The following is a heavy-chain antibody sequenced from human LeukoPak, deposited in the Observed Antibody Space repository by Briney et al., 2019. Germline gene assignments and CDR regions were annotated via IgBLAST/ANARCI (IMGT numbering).Heavy chain of an antibody. V-gene: IGHV1-69*05. J-gene: IGHJ4*02. Sequence: SVKVSCKASGGTFSSYAISWVRQAPGQGLEWMGGIIPIFGTANYAQKFQGRVTITTDESTSTAYMELSSLRSEDTAVYYCARGYYYDSSGYFAYWGQGTLVTVS. D-gene: IGHD3-22*01. CDR2: IIPIFGTA. CDR3: ARGYYYDSSGYFAY. CDR1: GGTFSSYA.